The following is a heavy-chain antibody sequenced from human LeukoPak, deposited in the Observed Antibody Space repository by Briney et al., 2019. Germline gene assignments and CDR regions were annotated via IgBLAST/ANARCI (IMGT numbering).Heavy chain of an antibody. Sequence: ASVKVSCKASGGTFSSYAISWVRQAPGQGLEWMGRIIPILGIANYAQKFQGRVTITADKSTSTAYMELSSLRSEDTAVYYCASRGYSGYDPSEFDYWGQGTLVTVSS. J-gene: IGHJ4*02. D-gene: IGHD5-12*01. CDR2: IIPILGIA. CDR3: ASRGYSGYDPSEFDY. CDR1: GGTFSSYA. V-gene: IGHV1-69*04.